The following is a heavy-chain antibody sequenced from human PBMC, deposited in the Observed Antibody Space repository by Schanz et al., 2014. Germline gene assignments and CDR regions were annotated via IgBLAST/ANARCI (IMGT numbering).Heavy chain of an antibody. CDR1: GFSFSDHA. CDR3: ARKVVATIGGYYDN. Sequence: EVELVESGGGLVQPGGSLRLSCAASGFSFSDHAMDWVRQAAGKGLEWVSAISGGGGTTYYADSVKGRFTISRDNSKNTLFLQMNSLRAEDTAVYYCARKVVATIGGYYDNWGQGTLVIVSS. V-gene: IGHV3-23*04. D-gene: IGHD5-12*01. CDR2: ISGGGGTT. J-gene: IGHJ4*02.